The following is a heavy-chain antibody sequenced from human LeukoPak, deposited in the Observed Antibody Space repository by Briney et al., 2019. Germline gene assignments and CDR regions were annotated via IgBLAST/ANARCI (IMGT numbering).Heavy chain of an antibody. D-gene: IGHD1-26*01. V-gene: IGHV4-61*02. CDR3: ARYASGSYYRGIDN. CDR2: IHTSGSH. Sequence: PSETLSLTCAVSGGSFSGGSCYWSCLRQPAGMGLEWVGRIHTSGSHNYNPSLKSRVNISVDPSKKQFSLKLSSVTAADTAVYYCARYASGSYYRGIDNWGRGTLVTVSS. J-gene: IGHJ4*02. CDR1: GGSFSGGSCY.